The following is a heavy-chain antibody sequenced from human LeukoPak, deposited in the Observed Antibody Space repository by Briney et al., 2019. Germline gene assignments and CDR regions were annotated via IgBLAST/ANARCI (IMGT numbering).Heavy chain of an antibody. CDR1: GYSFTKYW. V-gene: IGHV5-51*01. J-gene: IGHJ5*02. CDR2: IYPGDSRI. D-gene: IGHD6-6*01. CDR3: ACHDLSSPSSGP. Sequence: GESLKISCEGFGYSFTKYWIGWVRQTPGKGLEWMGVIYPGDSRIRYNPSFQGQVAISADKSINTAYLQWYSLKASDTAMYYCACHDLSSPSSGPWGQGTLVTVSS.